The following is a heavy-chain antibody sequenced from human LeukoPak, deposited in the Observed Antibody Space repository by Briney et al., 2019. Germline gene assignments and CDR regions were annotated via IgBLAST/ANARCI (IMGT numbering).Heavy chain of an antibody. D-gene: IGHD2-8*01. J-gene: IGHJ4*02. CDR2: IYLGDSDI. CDR1: GYSFTTYW. CDR3: ARLYCSNGVCHIDY. V-gene: IGHV5-51*01. Sequence: GESLKISCKGSGYSFTTYWIGWVRSMPGKGLEWIGIIYLGDSDIIYSPSFRGQVTISSEKSVRTVYLHCSCPKAADTAMYYCARLYCSNGVCHIDYWGQGTLVTVSS.